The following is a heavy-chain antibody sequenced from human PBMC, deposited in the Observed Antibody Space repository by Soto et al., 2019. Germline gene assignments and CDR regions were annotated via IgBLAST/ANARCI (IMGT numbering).Heavy chain of an antibody. D-gene: IGHD3-10*01. V-gene: IGHV3-48*01. CDR3: AKDRGGSGAFDI. CDR1: GFSFSIYS. J-gene: IGHJ3*02. Sequence: EGQLVEFGGGLVKPGGSLRLSCAASGFSFSIYSYNWVRQAPGKGLEWLSFISPAGSSIYYADSVKGRFTSSRDSARDSVYLQLTSLRAEDTAVYYCAKDRGGSGAFDIWGQGTMVTVSS. CDR2: ISPAGSSI.